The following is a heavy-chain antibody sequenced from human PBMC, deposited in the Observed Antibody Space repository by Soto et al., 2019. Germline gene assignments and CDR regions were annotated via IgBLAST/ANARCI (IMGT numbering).Heavy chain of an antibody. D-gene: IGHD3-22*01. Sequence: GESLKISCKGSGYSFAGYWVTWVRQKPGKGLEWMGRIDPSDSQTYYSPSFRGHVTISVTKSITTVFLQWSSLRASDTAMYYCARQIYDSDTGPNFQYYFDSWGQGTPVTVSS. CDR1: GYSFAGYW. V-gene: IGHV5-10-1*01. CDR3: ARQIYDSDTGPNFQYYFDS. CDR2: IDPSDSQT. J-gene: IGHJ4*02.